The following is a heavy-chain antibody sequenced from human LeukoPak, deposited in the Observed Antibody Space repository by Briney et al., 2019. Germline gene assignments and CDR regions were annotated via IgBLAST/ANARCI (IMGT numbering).Heavy chain of an antibody. J-gene: IGHJ4*02. CDR2: ILENGSHQ. V-gene: IGHV3-30*19. CDR1: GFTFSSYG. D-gene: IGHD6-19*01. CDR3: ARVQGGGYRAADY. Sequence: PGGSLRLSCATSGFTFSSYGMNWVRQAPGKGLDWVAVILENGSHQYYADSVKGRFTISKDNSKNTLFLQMNSLRGEDTAMYYCARVQGGGYRAADYWGQGTLVTVSS.